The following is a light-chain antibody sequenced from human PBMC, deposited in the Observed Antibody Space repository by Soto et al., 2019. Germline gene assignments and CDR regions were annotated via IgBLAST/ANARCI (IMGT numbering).Light chain of an antibody. CDR1: TSDVGGYEY. J-gene: IGLJ3*02. Sequence: QSALTQPPSASGSPGQSVTISCTGSTSDVGGYEYVSWYQQHPGKAPKLMIFEVNKRPSGVPNRFSGSKSGNTASLTVSGLHSEDEASYYCSSFAGANIWVFGGGTKLTVL. CDR3: SSFAGANIWV. V-gene: IGLV2-8*01. CDR2: EVN.